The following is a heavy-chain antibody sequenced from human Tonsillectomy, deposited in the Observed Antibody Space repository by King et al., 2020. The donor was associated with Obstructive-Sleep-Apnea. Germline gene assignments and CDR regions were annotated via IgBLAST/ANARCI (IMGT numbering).Heavy chain of an antibody. J-gene: IGHJ4*02. V-gene: IGHV2-26*01. D-gene: IGHD3-10*01. Sequence: VTLKESGPVLVKPTENLTLTCTVSGFSLSNATMGVSWIRQPPGQALAWLAQIFSNDEKSYTTSLKTRLTISKDTSKSQVVLTMTNMDPVDTATYYCARIQLTMVRGVITEIMHFDNWGQGTLVIVSS. CDR2: IFSNDEK. CDR3: ARIQLTMVRGVITEIMHFDN. CDR1: GFSLSNATMG.